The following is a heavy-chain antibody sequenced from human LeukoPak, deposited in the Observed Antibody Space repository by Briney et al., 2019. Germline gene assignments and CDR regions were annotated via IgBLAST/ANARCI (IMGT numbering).Heavy chain of an antibody. J-gene: IGHJ4*02. V-gene: IGHV4-30-2*01. D-gene: IGHD4-17*01. Sequence: SETLSLTCTVSGGSIRSSYYYWGWIRQPPGKGLEWIGYIYHSGSTYYNPSLKSRVTISVDRSKNQFSLKLSSVTAADTAVYYCARSSYGDYVDYWGQGTLVTVSS. CDR1: GGSIRSSYYY. CDR3: ARSSYGDYVDY. CDR2: IYHSGST.